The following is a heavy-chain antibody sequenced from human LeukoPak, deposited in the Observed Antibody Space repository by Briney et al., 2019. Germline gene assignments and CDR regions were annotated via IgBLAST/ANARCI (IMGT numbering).Heavy chain of an antibody. J-gene: IGHJ4*02. Sequence: PSETLSLTCTVSGGSISNYWSWIRQPPGKGLEWIGYIYISGNTNYNPSLKSRVTISIDTSKNQFSLRLTSVTAADTAVYYCARAGYDFWSGYYTGFDYWGQGTLVTVSS. CDR2: IYISGNT. D-gene: IGHD3-3*01. CDR3: ARAGYDFWSGYYTGFDY. V-gene: IGHV4-59*12. CDR1: GGSISNY.